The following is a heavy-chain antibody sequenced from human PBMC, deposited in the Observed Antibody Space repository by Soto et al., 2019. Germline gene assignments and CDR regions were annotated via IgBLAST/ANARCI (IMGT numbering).Heavy chain of an antibody. J-gene: IGHJ6*02. CDR1: GGPISSGGYY. Sequence: SSETLSLTCTVSGGPISSGGYYWSWIRQHPGKGLEWIGYIYYSGSTYYNPSLKSRVTISVDTSKNQFSLKLSSVTAADTAVYYCARDCSSTSCVSYYGMDVWGQGTTVTVSS. D-gene: IGHD2-2*01. V-gene: IGHV4-31*03. CDR2: IYYSGST. CDR3: ARDCSSTSCVSYYGMDV.